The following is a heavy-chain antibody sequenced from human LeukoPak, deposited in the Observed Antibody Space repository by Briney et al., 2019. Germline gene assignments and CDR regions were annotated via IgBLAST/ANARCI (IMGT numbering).Heavy chain of an antibody. CDR1: GGTFGSYA. CDR2: IIPIFGTA. CDR3: ARGPNYYGSGSYLDY. D-gene: IGHD3-10*01. V-gene: IGHV1-69*06. J-gene: IGHJ4*02. Sequence: GASVTVSCKASGGTFGSYAISWVRQAPGQGLEWMGGIIPIFGTANYAQKFQGRVTITADKYTSTAYMELSSLRSEDTAVYYCARGPNYYGSGSYLDYWGQGTLVTVSS.